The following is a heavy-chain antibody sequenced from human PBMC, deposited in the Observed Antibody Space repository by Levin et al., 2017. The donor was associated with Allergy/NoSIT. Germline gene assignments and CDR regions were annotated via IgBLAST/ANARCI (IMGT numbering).Heavy chain of an antibody. V-gene: IGHV4-34*01. CDR2: INHSGST. J-gene: IGHJ4*02. D-gene: IGHD3-16*02. Sequence: PSETLSLTCAVYGGSFSGYYWSWIRQPPGKGLEWIGEINHSGSTNYNPSLKSRVTISVDTSKNPFSLKLSSVTAADTAVYYCARGAYSRNDYVWGSYRYASDLQTPCDYWGQGTLVTVSS. CDR3: ARGAYSRNDYVWGSYRYASDLQTPCDY. CDR1: GGSFSGYY.